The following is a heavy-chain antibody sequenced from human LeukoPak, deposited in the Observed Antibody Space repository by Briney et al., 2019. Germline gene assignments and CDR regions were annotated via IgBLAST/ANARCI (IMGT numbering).Heavy chain of an antibody. CDR2: MKHDGSEK. J-gene: IGHJ3*02. CDR1: GVTPCASW. D-gene: IGHD6-13*01. Sequence: GGSLRLSRVPSGVTPCASWTNGGRPAPGQGVEGVANMKHDGSEKDYVHSVEGRFAISRDNATHSLYLQMTSLRVEDTAVYYCARVGVKEQQYRAVDMWGQGRKVIVSS. V-gene: IGHV3-7*01. CDR3: ARVGVKEQQYRAVDM.